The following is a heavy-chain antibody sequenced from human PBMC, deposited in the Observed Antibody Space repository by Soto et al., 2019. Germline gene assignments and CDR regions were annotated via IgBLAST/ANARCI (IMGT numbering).Heavy chain of an antibody. CDR1: GFTFSTYS. V-gene: IGHV3-21*01. J-gene: IGHJ6*02. D-gene: IGHD3-22*01. CDR2: ISSSSTYI. Sequence: EVQLVESGGGLVKPGGSLRLSCAASGFTFSTYSMNWVRQAPGKGLDWVSSISSSSTYIYYADSVKGRFTISRDNAKNSLYLQMNSLRAEDTAMYYCARYDSSGYYWPYYYYGMDVWGQGTTVTVSS. CDR3: ARYDSSGYYWPYYYYGMDV.